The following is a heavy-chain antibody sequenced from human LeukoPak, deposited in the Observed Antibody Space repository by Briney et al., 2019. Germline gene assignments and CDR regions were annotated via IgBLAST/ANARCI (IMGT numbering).Heavy chain of an antibody. CDR2: INSNGGST. CDR1: GFTFSSYA. Sequence: PGGSLRLSCVASGFTFSSYAMHWVRQTPGKGLEYVSGINSNGGSTHYANSVKGRFTISRDNSKHTLYLQMGSLRTEDMAVYYCAKVEDYYYYMDVWGKGTTVTISS. J-gene: IGHJ6*03. CDR3: AKVEDYYYYMDV. V-gene: IGHV3-64*01.